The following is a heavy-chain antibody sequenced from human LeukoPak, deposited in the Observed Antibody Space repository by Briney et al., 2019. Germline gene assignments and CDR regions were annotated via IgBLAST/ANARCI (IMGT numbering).Heavy chain of an antibody. CDR3: ARMAYYDSSGVIDY. J-gene: IGHJ4*02. V-gene: IGHV1-18*01. CDR2: ISAYNGNT. CDR1: GYTFTSYG. Sequence: GASVKVSCKASGYTFTSYGISWVRQAPGQGPEWMGWISAYNGNTNYAQKLQGRVTMTTDTSTSTAYMELRSLRSDDTAVYYCARMAYYDSSGVIDYWGQGTLVTVSS. D-gene: IGHD3-22*01.